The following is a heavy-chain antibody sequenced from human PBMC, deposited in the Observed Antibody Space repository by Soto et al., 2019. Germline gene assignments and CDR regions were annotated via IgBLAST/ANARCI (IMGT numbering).Heavy chain of an antibody. D-gene: IGHD5-12*01. CDR2: IYYSGST. CDR1: GGTISSYD. Sequence: SETLCLTCTVAGGTISSYDGSWIRQPPGKGLEWIGYIYYSGSTNYNPSLKSRVTISVDTSKNQFSLKLSSVTAADTAVYYCARDSGYQKEGLYPWFAPWGQGTLVPVSS. V-gene: IGHV4-59*01. J-gene: IGHJ5*02. CDR3: ARDSGYQKEGLYPWFAP.